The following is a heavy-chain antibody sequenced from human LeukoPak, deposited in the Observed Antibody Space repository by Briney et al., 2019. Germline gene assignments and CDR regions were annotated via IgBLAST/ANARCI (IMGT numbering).Heavy chain of an antibody. J-gene: IGHJ4*02. CDR3: ARDGDY. CDR2: IYNSGST. V-gene: IGHV4-61*01. CDR1: GASVSSGTYY. Sequence: SETLSLTCTVSGASVSSGTYYWSWIRQPPGKGLEWIGYIYNSGSTNYNPSLKSRVTISVDTSKNQFSLKLSSVTAADTAVYYCARDGDYWGQGTLVTVSS.